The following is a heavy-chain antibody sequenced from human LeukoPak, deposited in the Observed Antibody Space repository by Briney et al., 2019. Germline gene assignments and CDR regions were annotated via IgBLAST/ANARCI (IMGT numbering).Heavy chain of an antibody. D-gene: IGHD3-22*01. J-gene: IGHJ4*02. CDR1: GGSIISYY. CDR3: ARDADYYDSSGYCSFDY. V-gene: IGHV4-4*07. CDR2: IYNSGST. Sequence: SETLSLTCTVSGGSIISYYWSWIRQPAGKELEWIGGIYNSGSTNYNPSLKSRVTMSVDTSKNQFSLKLSSVAAADTAVYYCARDADYYDSSGYCSFDYWGQGTLVTVSS.